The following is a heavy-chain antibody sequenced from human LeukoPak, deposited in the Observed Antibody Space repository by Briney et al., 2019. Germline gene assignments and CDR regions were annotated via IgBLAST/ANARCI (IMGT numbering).Heavy chain of an antibody. CDR3: ARDRRWRS. J-gene: IGHJ5*02. CDR1: GCTFSSYW. Sequence: GGSLRLSCAASGCTFSSYWMSWVRQAPGKGLEWVANIKQDGSEKYYVDSVKGRFTISRDNAKNSLYLQMNSLRAEDTAVYYCARDRRWRSWGQGTLVTVSS. CDR2: IKQDGSEK. D-gene: IGHD3-3*01. V-gene: IGHV3-7*01.